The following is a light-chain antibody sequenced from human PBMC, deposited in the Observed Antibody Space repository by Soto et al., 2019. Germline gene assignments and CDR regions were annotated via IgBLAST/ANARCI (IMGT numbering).Light chain of an antibody. CDR1: SSDVGGYNH. CDR2: DVN. J-gene: IGLJ2*01. CDR3: SSFSSSSTFA. V-gene: IGLV2-14*01. Sequence: SALTQPASVSGSPGQSITISCTGTSSDVGGYNHVSWYQQHPGEAPKLMIYDVNNRPSGVSNRFSGSKSGNTASLTISGLQADDEGDYYCSSFSSSSTFAFGGGTKLTVL.